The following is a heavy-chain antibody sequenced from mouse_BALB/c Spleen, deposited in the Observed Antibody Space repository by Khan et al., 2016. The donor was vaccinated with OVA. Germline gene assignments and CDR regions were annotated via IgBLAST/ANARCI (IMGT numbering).Heavy chain of an antibody. V-gene: IGHV2-6-7*01. CDR2: IWGDGST. Sequence: QVQLKKSGPGLVAPSQSLSITCTVSGFSLTGYGVNWVRQPPGKGLEWLGMIWGDGSTEYNSALKSRLNLSKDNSKSQVFLKMNSLQTDDTARYYCARAYYGNYREAMDYWGQGTSVTVSS. D-gene: IGHD2-10*01. CDR3: ARAYYGNYREAMDY. CDR1: GFSLTGYG. J-gene: IGHJ4*01.